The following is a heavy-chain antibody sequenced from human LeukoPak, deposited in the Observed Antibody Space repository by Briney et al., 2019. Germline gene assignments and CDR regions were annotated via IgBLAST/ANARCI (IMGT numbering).Heavy chain of an antibody. J-gene: IGHJ4*02. CDR1: GFTLSSYG. D-gene: IGHD3-10*01. CDR3: AKLGDIRGY. V-gene: IGHV3-30*18. Sequence: PGGSLRLSCAASGFTLSSYGMHWVRQAPGKGLEWVAVISYDGSNKYYADSVRGRFTISRDNSKNTLYLQMNSLRAENTAVYYCAKLGDIRGYWGQGTLVTVSS. CDR2: ISYDGSNK.